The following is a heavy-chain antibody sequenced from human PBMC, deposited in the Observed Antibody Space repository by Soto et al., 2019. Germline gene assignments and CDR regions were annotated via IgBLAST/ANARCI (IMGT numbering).Heavy chain of an antibody. CDR2: VNTNGGST. CDR3: AKGLSGWQFDY. V-gene: IGHV3-23*01. J-gene: IGHJ4*02. D-gene: IGHD6-19*01. Sequence: PGGSLRLSCAASGFTFSSYAMTWVRQAPGKGLEWVSGVNTNGGSTYHADSVKGRFTISRDNSKNTLYLQMSSLRAEDTGVYYCAKGLSGWQFDYWGQGTLVTVSS. CDR1: GFTFSSYA.